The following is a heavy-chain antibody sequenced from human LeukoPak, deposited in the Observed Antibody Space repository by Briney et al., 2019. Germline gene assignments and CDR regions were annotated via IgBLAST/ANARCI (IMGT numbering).Heavy chain of an antibody. CDR2: ISGSGGST. CDR3: AKGSCTGGVCYGSEAFDI. V-gene: IGHV3-23*01. J-gene: IGHJ3*02. Sequence: GGSLRLSCAASGFTFSSYAMSWVRQAPGKGLEWVSAISGSGGSTYYADSVKGRFTISRDNSKNTLYLQMNSLRAEDTAVYYCAKGSCTGGVCYGSEAFDIWGQGTMVTVS. D-gene: IGHD2-8*02. CDR1: GFTFSSYA.